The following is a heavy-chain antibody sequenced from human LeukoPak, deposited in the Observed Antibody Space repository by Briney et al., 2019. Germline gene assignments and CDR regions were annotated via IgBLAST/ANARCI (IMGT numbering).Heavy chain of an antibody. CDR1: GFTFSNYW. J-gene: IGHJ6*02. CDR2: VKPDGSEK. D-gene: IGHD3-10*01. CDR3: ARDYGRSRDYGMDV. V-gene: IGHV3-7*01. Sequence: GGTLRLSCAASGFTFSNYWMTWVRQAPGKGLEWVAHVKPDGSEKSYVDSVKGRFTISRDNAQNSLYLQMNSLRAEDTAVYYCARDYGRSRDYGMDVWGQGTTVTVSS.